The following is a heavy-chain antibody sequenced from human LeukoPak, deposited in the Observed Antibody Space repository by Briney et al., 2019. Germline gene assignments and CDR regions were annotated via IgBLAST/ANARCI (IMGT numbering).Heavy chain of an antibody. CDR1: GFTFSFYT. D-gene: IGHD3-22*01. CDR2: ISSGSSTT. Sequence: GGSLRLSCEASGFTFSFYTVGWVRQAPGRGLEWVSAISSGSSTTYYADSVKGRFTISRDNSKNTLFLQMNNLRAEDTAVYYCAKDYYDSSGGDYWGQGTLVTVSS. V-gene: IGHV3-23*01. CDR3: AKDYYDSSGGDY. J-gene: IGHJ4*02.